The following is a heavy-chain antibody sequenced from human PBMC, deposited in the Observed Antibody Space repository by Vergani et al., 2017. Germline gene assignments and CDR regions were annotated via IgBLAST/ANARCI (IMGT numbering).Heavy chain of an antibody. J-gene: IGHJ6*02. CDR2: IIPIFGTA. CDR3: ARDADYYGSGVKDV. D-gene: IGHD3-10*01. Sequence: QVQLVQSGAEVKKPGASVKVSCKASGYTFTGYYMHWVRQAPGQGLEWMGGIIPIFGTANYAQKFQGRVTITADESTSTAYMELSSLRSEDTAVYYCARDADYYGSGVKDVWGQGTTVTVSS. CDR1: GYTFTGYY. V-gene: IGHV1-69*01.